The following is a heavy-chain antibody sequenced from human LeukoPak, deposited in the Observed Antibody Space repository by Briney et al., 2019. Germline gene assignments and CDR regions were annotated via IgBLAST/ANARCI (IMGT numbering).Heavy chain of an antibody. D-gene: IGHD5-18*01. CDR2: IWYDGSNK. V-gene: IGHV3-33*01. Sequence: GGSLRLSCAASGFIFSSYAMHWVRQAPGKGPELVAIIWYDGSNKYYAESVEGRFTISRDNSKNTLYLQMNSLRAEDTAVYSCARGLGYSYGYGIDYWGQGTLVTVSS. CDR3: ARGLGYSYGYGIDY. CDR1: GFIFSSYA. J-gene: IGHJ4*02.